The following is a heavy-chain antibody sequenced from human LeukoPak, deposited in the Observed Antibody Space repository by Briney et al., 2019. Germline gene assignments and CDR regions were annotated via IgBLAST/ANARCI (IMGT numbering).Heavy chain of an antibody. CDR3: ARDFAYDSSGYGAFDI. CDR1: GYSINSGYY. CDR2: IYYSGST. V-gene: IGHV4-38-2*02. D-gene: IGHD3-22*01. J-gene: IGHJ3*02. Sequence: SETLSLTCTVSGYSINSGYYWAWIRQPPGKGLEWTGSIYYSGSTYYNPSLKSRVTISVDTSKNQFSLKLSSVTAADTAVYYCARDFAYDSSGYGAFDIWGQGTMVTVSS.